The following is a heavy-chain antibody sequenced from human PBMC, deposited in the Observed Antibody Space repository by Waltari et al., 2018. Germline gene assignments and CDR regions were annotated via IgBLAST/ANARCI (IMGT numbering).Heavy chain of an antibody. D-gene: IGHD7-27*01. CDR2: IYHSGST. CDR3: ARHPTGDDAFDI. Sequence: QVQLQESGPGLVKPSETLSLTCAVSGYSISRGYSWGWIRQPPGKGLEWIGSIYHSGSTYYNPSLKSRVTISVDTSKNQFSLKLSSVTAADTAVYYCARHPTGDDAFDIWGQGTMVTVSS. CDR1: GYSISRGYS. J-gene: IGHJ3*02. V-gene: IGHV4-38-2*01.